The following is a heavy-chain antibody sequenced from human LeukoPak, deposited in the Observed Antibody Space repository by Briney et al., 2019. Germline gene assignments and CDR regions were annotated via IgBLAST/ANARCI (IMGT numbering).Heavy chain of an antibody. V-gene: IGHV3-30*02. CDR3: ATYPRANAY. Sequence: EPGGSLRLSCAASGFTFSSYGMHWVRQAPGKGLEWVAFIRYDGSNKYYADSVKGRFTISRDNSKNTLYLQMNRLRAEDTAVYYCATYPRANAYWGQGTLVTVSS. J-gene: IGHJ4*02. CDR2: IRYDGSNK. CDR1: GFTFSSYG.